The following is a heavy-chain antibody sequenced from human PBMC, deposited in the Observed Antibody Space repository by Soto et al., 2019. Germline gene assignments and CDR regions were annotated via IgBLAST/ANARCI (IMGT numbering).Heavy chain of an antibody. CDR1: GFTFSSYS. V-gene: IGHV3-21*01. J-gene: IGHJ6*02. CDR3: ARGLIEWLRFGYYYYYGMDV. D-gene: IGHD5-12*01. Sequence: GGSLRLSCAASGFTFSSYSMNWVRQAPGKGLEWVSSISSSSSYIYYADSVKGRFTISRDNAKNSLYLQMNSLRAEDTAVYYCARGLIEWLRFGYYYYYGMDVWGQGTTVTV. CDR2: ISSSSSYI.